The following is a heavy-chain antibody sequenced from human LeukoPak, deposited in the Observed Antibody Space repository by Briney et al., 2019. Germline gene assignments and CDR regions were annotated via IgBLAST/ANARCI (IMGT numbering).Heavy chain of an antibody. CDR3: ARGSLYSSGYDYIDH. J-gene: IGHJ4*02. CDR2: SYSSGST. V-gene: IGHV4-61*02. Sequence: SETLSLTCTVSGGSISSGSDYCSWIRQTAGKGLEWIGRSYSSGSTNYNPSLKSRVSISVDTSKNQFSLRLSSVTAADTAVYYCARGSLYSSGYDYIDHWGQGTLVTVS. D-gene: IGHD3-22*01. CDR1: GGSISSGSDY.